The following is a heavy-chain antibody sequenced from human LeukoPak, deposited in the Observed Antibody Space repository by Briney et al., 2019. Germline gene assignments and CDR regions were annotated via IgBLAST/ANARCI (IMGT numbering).Heavy chain of an antibody. CDR2: IYYSGST. CDR1: GGSISSGDYY. CDR3: ARVRPPYDFWSGYAMDV. Sequence: SETLSLTCTVSGGSISSGDYYWSWIRQPPGKGLEWIGYIYYSGSTYYNPSLKSRVTISVDTSKNQFSLKLSSVTAADTAVYYCARVRPPYDFWSGYAMDVWGQGTTVTVSS. J-gene: IGHJ6*02. V-gene: IGHV4-30-4*01. D-gene: IGHD3-3*01.